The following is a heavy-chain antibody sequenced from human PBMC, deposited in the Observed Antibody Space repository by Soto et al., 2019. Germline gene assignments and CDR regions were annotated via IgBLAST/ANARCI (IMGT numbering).Heavy chain of an antibody. CDR3: AARKGGYQYYYDGMDG. V-gene: IGHV1-69*12. Sequence: QVQLVQSGAEVKKPGSSVKVSCKASGGTFSSYAISWVRQAPGQGLEWMGGIIPIFGTANYAQKFQGRVTITADESTSTAYMERSSLRSEDTAVYYCAARKGGYQYYYDGMDGWGQGTTVTVSS. J-gene: IGHJ6*02. CDR2: IIPIFGTA. CDR1: GGTFSSYA. D-gene: IGHD3-16*02.